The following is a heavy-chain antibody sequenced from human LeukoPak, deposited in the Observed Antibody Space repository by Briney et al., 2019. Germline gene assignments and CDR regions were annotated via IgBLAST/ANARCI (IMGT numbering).Heavy chain of an antibody. CDR2: IYYSGIFYSGST. D-gene: IGHD6-19*01. J-gene: IGHJ4*02. CDR1: GGSISSSSYY. CDR3: ATRYTSGWYVSD. V-gene: IGHV4-39*01. Sequence: PSETLSLTCTVSGGSISSSSYYWGWIRQSPGKGLEWIGSIYYSGIFYSGSTYYNPSLKSRVTVSVDTSKNQFPLELSSVTAADTAVYYCATRYTSGWYVSDWGQGTLVTVSS.